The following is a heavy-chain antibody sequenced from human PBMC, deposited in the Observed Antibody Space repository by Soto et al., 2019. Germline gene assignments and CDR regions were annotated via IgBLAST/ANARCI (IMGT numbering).Heavy chain of an antibody. D-gene: IGHD3-22*01. Sequence: SETLSLTCAVSGDSIDTSRYYWGWIRQPPGKGLEWIGSIYYSGTTYYNPSLKSRVTISADTSKNQFSLKLTSVTAADTAFYYCARLKGAFLITTYNWFDPWGQGTLVTVSS. J-gene: IGHJ5*02. V-gene: IGHV4-39*01. CDR2: IYYSGTT. CDR1: GDSIDTSRYY. CDR3: ARLKGAFLITTYNWFDP.